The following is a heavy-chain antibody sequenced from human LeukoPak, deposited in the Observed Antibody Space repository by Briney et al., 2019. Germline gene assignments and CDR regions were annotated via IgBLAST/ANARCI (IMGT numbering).Heavy chain of an antibody. V-gene: IGHV4-34*01. CDR2: INHSGST. CDR3: ARAYCSSTSCYLRAFDI. D-gene: IGHD2-2*01. CDR1: GGSFSGYY. J-gene: IGHJ3*02. Sequence: PSETLFLTCAVYGGSFSGYYWSWIRQPPGKGLEWIGEINHSGSTNYNPSLKSRVTISVDTSKNQFSLKLSSVTAADTAAYYCARAYCSSTSCYLRAFDIWGQGTMVTVSS.